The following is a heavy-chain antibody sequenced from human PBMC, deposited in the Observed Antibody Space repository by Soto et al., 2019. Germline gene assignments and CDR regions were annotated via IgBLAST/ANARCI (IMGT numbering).Heavy chain of an antibody. CDR3: AREKVDSGSYPYYYYGMDV. CDR2: IYYSGST. V-gene: IGHV4-59*01. D-gene: IGHD1-26*01. CDR1: GGSISSYY. J-gene: IGHJ6*02. Sequence: QVQLQESGPGLVKPSETLSLTCTVSGGSISSYYWSWIRQPPGKGLEWIGYIYYSGSTNYNPSLXMRVTISVDTXXSXLXXKLSPVTAADTAVYYCAREKVDSGSYPYYYYGMDVWGQGTTVTVSS.